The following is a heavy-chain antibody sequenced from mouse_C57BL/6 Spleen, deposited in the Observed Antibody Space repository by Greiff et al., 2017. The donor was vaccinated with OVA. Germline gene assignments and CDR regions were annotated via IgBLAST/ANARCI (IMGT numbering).Heavy chain of an antibody. J-gene: IGHJ3*01. Sequence: QVQLQQSGAELVRPGTSVKVSCKASGYAFTNYLIEWVKQRPGQGLEWIGVINPGSGGTNYNEKFKGKATLTADNSSSTAYMQLSSLTSEDSAVYFCARRGDYAWFAYWGQGTLVTVSA. V-gene: IGHV1-54*01. CDR3: ARRGDYAWFAY. CDR1: GYAFTNYL. CDR2: INPGSGGT. D-gene: IGHD2-4*01.